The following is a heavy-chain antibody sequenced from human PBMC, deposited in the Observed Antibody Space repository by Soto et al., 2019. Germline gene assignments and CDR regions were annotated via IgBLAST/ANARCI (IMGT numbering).Heavy chain of an antibody. Sequence: GASVKVSCKASGYTFTSYYMHWVGQAPGQGLEWMGIMNPSGGSTSYAQKFQGRVTMTRDTSTSTVYMELSSLRSEDTAVYYCARDSGVIVGAINRQFDYWGQGTLVTVSS. V-gene: IGHV1-46*01. CDR2: MNPSGGST. CDR1: GYTFTSYY. J-gene: IGHJ4*02. D-gene: IGHD1-26*01. CDR3: ARDSGVIVGAINRQFDY.